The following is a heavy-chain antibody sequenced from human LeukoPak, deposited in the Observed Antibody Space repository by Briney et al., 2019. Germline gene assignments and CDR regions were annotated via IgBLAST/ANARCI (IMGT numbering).Heavy chain of an antibody. CDR3: ARARIFTSPYYYYYMDV. V-gene: IGHV6-1*01. D-gene: IGHD6-6*01. Sequence: SQTLSLTCAISGDSVSSISAAWNWIRQSPSRGLEWLGRTYYRSKWYNDYAVSVKSRITINPDTSKNQFSLQLNSVTPEDTAVYYCARARIFTSPYYYYYMDVWGKGTTVTVSS. CDR2: TYYRSKWYN. CDR1: GDSVSSISAA. J-gene: IGHJ6*03.